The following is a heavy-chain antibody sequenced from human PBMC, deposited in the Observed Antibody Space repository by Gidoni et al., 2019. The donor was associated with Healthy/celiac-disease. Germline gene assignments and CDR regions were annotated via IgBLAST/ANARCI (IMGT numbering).Heavy chain of an antibody. J-gene: IGHJ4*02. CDR3: AKGEGSSWYPDY. V-gene: IGHV3-23*01. Sequence: EVQLLESGGGLVQPGGSLRLSCAASVFTFSSYAMSWVRQAPGKGLEWVSAISGSGGSTYYADSVKGRFTISRDNSKNTLYLQMNSLRAEDTAVYYCAKGEGSSWYPDYWGQGTLVTVSS. CDR1: VFTFSSYA. CDR2: ISGSGGST. D-gene: IGHD6-13*01.